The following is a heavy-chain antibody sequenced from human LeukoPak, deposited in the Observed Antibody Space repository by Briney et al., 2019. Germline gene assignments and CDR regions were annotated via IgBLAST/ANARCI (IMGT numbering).Heavy chain of an antibody. V-gene: IGHV3-30-3*01. CDR3: ARAQSSGNPIDISYYYYGMDV. CDR1: GFTFSSYA. Sequence: PGGSLRLSCAASGFTFSSYAMHWVRQAPGKGLEWVAVISYDGSNKYYVDSVKGRFTISRDNSKNTLYLQMNSLRAEDTAVYCCARAQSSGNPIDISYYYYGMDVWGQGTTVTVSS. CDR2: ISYDGSNK. J-gene: IGHJ6*02. D-gene: IGHD6-6*01.